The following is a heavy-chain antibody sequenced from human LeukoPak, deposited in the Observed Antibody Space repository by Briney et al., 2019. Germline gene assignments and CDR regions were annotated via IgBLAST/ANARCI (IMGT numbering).Heavy chain of an antibody. CDR2: IYYSGST. V-gene: IGHV4-59*01. Sequence: SETLSLICTVSGGSLSSYYWSWIRQPPGKGLEWIGYIYYSGSTNYNPSLKSRVTISVDTSKNQFSLKLSSVTAADTAVYYCAGVYCSSTSCYLGPPAWFDPWGQGTLVTVSS. J-gene: IGHJ5*02. CDR1: GGSLSSYY. CDR3: AGVYCSSTSCYLGPPAWFDP. D-gene: IGHD2-2*01.